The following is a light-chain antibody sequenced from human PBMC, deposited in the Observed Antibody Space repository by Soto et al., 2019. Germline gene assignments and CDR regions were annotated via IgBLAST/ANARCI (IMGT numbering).Light chain of an antibody. J-gene: IGKJ1*01. CDR3: HQCGNSWWT. V-gene: IGKV3-20*01. CDR1: QAVSSTY. CDR2: GAS. Sequence: EVVLTQSPNTLSLSPGESATLSCRASQAVSSTYLVWYQQKPGLAPRLLIYGASSRAPGISDRFSGSGSGTDFTLTISRLEPEXXXXXXXHQCGNSWWTFGEGTKVEIK.